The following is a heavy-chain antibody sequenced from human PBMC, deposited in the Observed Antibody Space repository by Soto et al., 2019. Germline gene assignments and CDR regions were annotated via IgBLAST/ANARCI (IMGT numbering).Heavy chain of an antibody. J-gene: IGHJ4*02. CDR3: ANRLGACLAAAGENFDY. Sequence: QVQLVESGGGVVQPGRSLRLSCAASGFTFSSYGMHWVRQAPGKGLEGVAVISYDGGNKYYADSVKGRFTISRDNSKNTLYLQMNSLRAEDTAVYYCANRLGACLAAAGENFDYWGQGTLVTVSS. D-gene: IGHD6-13*01. V-gene: IGHV3-30*18. CDR1: GFTFSSYG. CDR2: ISYDGGNK.